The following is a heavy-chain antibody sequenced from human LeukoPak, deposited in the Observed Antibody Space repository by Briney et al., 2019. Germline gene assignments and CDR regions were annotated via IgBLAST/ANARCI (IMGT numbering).Heavy chain of an antibody. CDR3: ARQGYSYGYDY. J-gene: IGHJ4*02. CDR1: GYSFTIYW. D-gene: IGHD5-18*01. V-gene: IGHV5-51*01. CDR2: IYPGDSDT. Sequence: GESLKISCKGSGYSFTIYWIGWVPQMPGKGLELMGIIYPGDSDTRYSPSFQGQITISADKSISTAYLQWSSLKASDTAIYYCARQGYSYGYDYWGQGTLVTVSS.